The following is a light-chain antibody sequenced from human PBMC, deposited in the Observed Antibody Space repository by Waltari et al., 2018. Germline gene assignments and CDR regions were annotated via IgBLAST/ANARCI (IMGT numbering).Light chain of an antibody. CDR1: NYTSGSTT. J-gene: IGLJ3*02. Sequence: HSVMTQPPSASGSPGQRVTISCYGSNYTSGSTTVNWYQQLPGAAPKLLIYYNNQRPSGVPDRFSGSKSGTSASLAISGLQSEDEADYYCEAWDDSLNGQVFGGGTKLTVL. CDR2: YNN. CDR3: EAWDDSLNGQV. V-gene: IGLV1-44*01.